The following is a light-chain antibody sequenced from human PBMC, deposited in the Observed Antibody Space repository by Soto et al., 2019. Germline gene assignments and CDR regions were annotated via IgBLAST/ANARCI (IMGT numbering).Light chain of an antibody. CDR2: DAS. V-gene: IGKV1-33*01. J-gene: IGKJ5*01. CDR1: QDIDQF. Sequence: DIQMTQSPSSLSASVGDRVTITCQASQDIDQFLNWFTTKPGKAPKLMIYDASNLETGVPSRVSGIGYGKDFTLTISSLRPEDRATDDGQQYLNVPLTFGQGTRLEIK. CDR3: QQYLNVPLT.